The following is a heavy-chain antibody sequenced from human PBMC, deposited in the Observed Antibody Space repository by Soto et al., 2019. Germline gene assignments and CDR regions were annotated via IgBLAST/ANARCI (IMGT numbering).Heavy chain of an antibody. Sequence: EVQVVESVGGLVQPGGSLRLSCAASGFTFSSNSMNWVRQAPGKGLEWISYISSSSSTIYAASVKGRFTISRDNAKNSLYLQMNSLRDEDTAVYYCARVIWSGHLTSDLWGQGTLVTVSS. CDR1: GFTFSSNS. V-gene: IGHV3-48*02. J-gene: IGHJ5*02. CDR3: ARVIWSGHLTSDL. CDR2: ISSSSSTI. D-gene: IGHD3-3*01.